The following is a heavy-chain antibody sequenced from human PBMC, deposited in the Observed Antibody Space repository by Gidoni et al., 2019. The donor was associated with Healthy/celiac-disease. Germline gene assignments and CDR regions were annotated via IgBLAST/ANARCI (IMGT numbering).Heavy chain of an antibody. D-gene: IGHD3-3*01. CDR2: INPSGGST. V-gene: IGHV1-46*01. J-gene: IGHJ5*02. CDR3: ARDLIPPPPYYDFWSGYYTRGNWFDP. Sequence: QVLLVQSGAEVKKPGASVKASCKASGYTFTSYYMHWVRQAPGQGLAGMGIINPSGGSTSYAQKFQGRVTMTRDTSTSTVYMELSSLRSEDTAVYYCARDLIPPPPYYDFWSGYYTRGNWFDPWGQGTLVTVSS. CDR1: GYTFTSYY.